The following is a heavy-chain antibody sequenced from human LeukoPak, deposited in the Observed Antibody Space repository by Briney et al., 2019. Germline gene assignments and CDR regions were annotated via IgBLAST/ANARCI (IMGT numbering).Heavy chain of an antibody. CDR1: GGTFSSYA. CDR2: IIPIFGTA. V-gene: IGHV1-69*13. CDR3: AGDGYYGSGSYYKPPGFFDY. Sequence: GASVKVSCKASGGTFSSYAISWVRQAPGQGLEWMGGIIPIFGTANYAQKSQGRVTITADESTSTAYMELSSLRSEDTAVYYCAGDGYYGSGSYYKPPGFFDYWGQGTLVTVSS. D-gene: IGHD3-10*01. J-gene: IGHJ4*02.